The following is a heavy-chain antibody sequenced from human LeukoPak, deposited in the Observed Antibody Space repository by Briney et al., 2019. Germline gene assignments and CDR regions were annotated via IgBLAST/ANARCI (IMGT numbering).Heavy chain of an antibody. CDR1: GFTFSSYA. CDR2: ISSGSSTI. D-gene: IGHD1-1*01. V-gene: IGHV3-48*04. CDR3: ATSGYNNIDY. J-gene: IGHJ4*02. Sequence: PGGSLRLSCAASGFTFSSYAMSWVRQAPGKGLEWVSYISSGSSTIYYADSVKGRFTISRDNAKRSLYLQMNILRAEDTAVYYCATSGYNNIDYWGQGTVVAVSS.